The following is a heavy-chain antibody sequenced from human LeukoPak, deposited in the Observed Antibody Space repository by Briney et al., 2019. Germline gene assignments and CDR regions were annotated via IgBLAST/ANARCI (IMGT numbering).Heavy chain of an antibody. V-gene: IGHV4-4*07. D-gene: IGHD3-10*01. Sequence: PSETLSLTCAVSGGSVSRFYWSRIRQSAGKGREWIGRMHADGSTNYNPSLKSRVTMSIDTSKNHFSLNLSSMTAADTAIYYCARDFGGNSAWFDPWGQGALVIVSS. CDR1: GGSVSRFY. CDR3: ARDFGGNSAWFDP. J-gene: IGHJ5*02. CDR2: MHADGST.